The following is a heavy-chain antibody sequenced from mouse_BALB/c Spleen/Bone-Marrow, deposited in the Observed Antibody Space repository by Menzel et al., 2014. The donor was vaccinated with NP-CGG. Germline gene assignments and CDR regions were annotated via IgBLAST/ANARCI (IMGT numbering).Heavy chain of an antibody. CDR1: GYTFTDYV. Sequence: LVDSGPELVKPGASVKMSCKASGYTFTDYVISWVKQRTGQGLEWIGEIYPGSGSTYYNEKFKGKATLTADKSSNTAYMQLSSLTSEDSAVYFCARDYYGSSGAMDYWGQGTSVTVSS. CDR3: ARDYYGSSGAMDY. V-gene: IGHV1-77*01. D-gene: IGHD1-1*01. J-gene: IGHJ4*01. CDR2: IYPGSGST.